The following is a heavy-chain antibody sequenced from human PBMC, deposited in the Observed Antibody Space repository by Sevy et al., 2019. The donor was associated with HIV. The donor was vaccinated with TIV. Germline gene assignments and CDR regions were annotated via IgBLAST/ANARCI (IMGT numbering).Heavy chain of an antibody. CDR2: ISGSTSVI. J-gene: IGHJ4*02. Sequence: GGSLRLFCAASGFTFNNYEMNWVRQAPGKGLEWVSYISGSTSVIYYADSVKGRFTISRDNAKNSLSLQMNSLRADDTAVYYCARGPSWSDYYFDYWGQGALVTVSS. V-gene: IGHV3-48*03. D-gene: IGHD3-3*01. CDR3: ARGPSWSDYYFDY. CDR1: GFTFNNYE.